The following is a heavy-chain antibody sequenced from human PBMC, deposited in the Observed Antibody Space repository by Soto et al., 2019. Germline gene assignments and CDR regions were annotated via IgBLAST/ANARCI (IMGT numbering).Heavy chain of an antibody. CDR3: AKIYSSGWYAYYYYGMDV. Sequence: QVQLVESGGGVVQPGRSLRLSCAASGFTFSSYGMHWVRQAPGKGLEWVAVISYDGSNKYYADSVKGRFTISRDNSKNTLYLKMNSLRAENTVVYYCAKIYSSGWYAYYYYGMDVGGQGTTVPVPS. V-gene: IGHV3-30*18. D-gene: IGHD6-19*01. CDR2: ISYDGSNK. J-gene: IGHJ6*02. CDR1: GFTFSSYG.